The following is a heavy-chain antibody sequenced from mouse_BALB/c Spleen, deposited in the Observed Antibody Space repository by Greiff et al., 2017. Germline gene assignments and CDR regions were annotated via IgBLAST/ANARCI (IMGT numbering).Heavy chain of an antibody. D-gene: IGHD2-4*01. CDR1: GYTFTSYW. V-gene: IGHV1-7*01. Sequence: QVQLKESGAELAKPGASVKMSCKASGYTFTSYWMHWVKQRPGQGLEWIGYINPSTGYTEYNQKFKDKATLTADKSSSTAYMQLSSLTSEDSAVYYCARFLYDYDGPLYAMDYWGQGTSVTVSS. CDR3: ARFLYDYDGPLYAMDY. J-gene: IGHJ4*01. CDR2: INPSTGYT.